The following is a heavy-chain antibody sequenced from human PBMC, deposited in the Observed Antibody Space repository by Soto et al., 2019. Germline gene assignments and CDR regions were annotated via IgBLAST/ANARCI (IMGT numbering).Heavy chain of an antibody. CDR2: MNPNSGNT. CDR1: GYTFTSYD. Sequence: ASVKVSCKASGYTFTSYDINWVRQATGQGLEWMGWMNPNSGNTGYAQKFQGRVTMTRNTSISTAYMELSSLRSEDTAVYYCARGDTIFGVVIISAFDPWGQGTLVTGSS. D-gene: IGHD3-3*01. CDR3: ARGDTIFGVVIISAFDP. J-gene: IGHJ5*02. V-gene: IGHV1-8*01.